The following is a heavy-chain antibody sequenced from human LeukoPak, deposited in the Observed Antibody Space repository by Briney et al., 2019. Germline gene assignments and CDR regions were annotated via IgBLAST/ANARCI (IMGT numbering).Heavy chain of an antibody. V-gene: IGHV1-18*01. D-gene: IGHD3-9*01. CDR1: GYTFTSYG. CDR2: ISAYNGNT. Sequence: ASVKVSCKASGYTFTSYGISWVRQAPGQGLEWMGGISAYNGNTNYAQKLQGRVTMTTDTSTSTAYMELRSLRSDDTAVYYCARAPTGRYFDWLFEDEGNFDYWGQGTLVTVSS. J-gene: IGHJ4*02. CDR3: ARAPTGRYFDWLFEDEGNFDY.